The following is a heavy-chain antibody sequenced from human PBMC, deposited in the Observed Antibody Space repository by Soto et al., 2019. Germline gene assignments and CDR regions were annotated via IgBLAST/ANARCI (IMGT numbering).Heavy chain of an antibody. CDR2: INPSGGST. D-gene: IGHD3-10*01. CDR3: ARDPVFGWVKDYYYGSRAGLDV. V-gene: IGHV1-46*01. J-gene: IGHJ6*02. Sequence: ASVKVSCKASGYTFTSYYMHWVRQAPGQGLEWMGIINPSGGSTSYAQKFQGRVTMTRDTSTSTVYMELSSLRSEDTAVYYCARDPVFGWVKDYYYGSRAGLDVWGQGTTVTVSS. CDR1: GYTFTSYY.